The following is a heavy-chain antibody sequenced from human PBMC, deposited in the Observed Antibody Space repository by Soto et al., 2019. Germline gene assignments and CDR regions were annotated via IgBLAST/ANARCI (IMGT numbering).Heavy chain of an antibody. CDR3: ARGIAAATFDY. J-gene: IGHJ4*02. V-gene: IGHV4-34*01. D-gene: IGHD6-13*01. CDR2: INHSGST. Sequence: QVQLQQWGAGLLKPSETLSLTCAVYGGSFSGYYWSWIRQPPGKGLEWIGEINHSGSTNYNPSLKSRVTISVDTSKNQFSLKLSSVTAADTAVYYCARGIAAATFDYWGPGTLVTVSS. CDR1: GGSFSGYY.